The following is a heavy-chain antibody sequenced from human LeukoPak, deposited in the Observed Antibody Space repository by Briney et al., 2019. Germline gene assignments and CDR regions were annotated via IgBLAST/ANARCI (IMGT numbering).Heavy chain of an antibody. Sequence: KPSETLSLTCTGSGGSISSGSYYWGWIRQPPGKGLEWIGSIYYSGSTYYNPSLKSRVTISVDTSKKQFSLKLSSVTAADTAVYYCARLVNWGSSRYEFDYWGQGTLVTVSS. CDR2: IYYSGST. CDR1: GGSISSGSYY. V-gene: IGHV4-39*01. J-gene: IGHJ4*02. CDR3: ARLVNWGSSRYEFDY. D-gene: IGHD3-16*02.